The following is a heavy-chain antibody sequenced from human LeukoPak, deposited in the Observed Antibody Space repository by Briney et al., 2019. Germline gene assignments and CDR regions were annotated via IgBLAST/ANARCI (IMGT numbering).Heavy chain of an antibody. D-gene: IGHD3-22*01. CDR2: IYYSGST. Sequence: PSETLSLTCTVSGGSISSYYWSWIRQPPGKGLEWVGYIYYSGSTNYNPSLKSRVTISVDTSKNQFSLKLSSVTAADTAVYYCASLGSGNYDSSGYPYYFDYWGQGTLVTVSS. J-gene: IGHJ4*02. CDR3: ASLGSGNYDSSGYPYYFDY. CDR1: GGSISSYY. V-gene: IGHV4-59*08.